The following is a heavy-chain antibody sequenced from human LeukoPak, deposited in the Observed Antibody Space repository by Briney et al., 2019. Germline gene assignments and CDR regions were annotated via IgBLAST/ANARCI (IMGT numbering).Heavy chain of an antibody. D-gene: IGHD3-9*01. CDR3: AKGPNYDILTGWRKTYNGFDI. V-gene: IGHV3-30*02. J-gene: IGHJ3*02. CDR1: GFTFSSYG. Sequence: AGGSLRLSCAASGFTFSSYGMHWVCQAPGKGLEWVAFIRNDGSNKYYADSVKGRFTISRDNSKNTLYLQMNSLRAEDTAVYYCAKGPNYDILTGWRKTYNGFDIWGQGTMVTVSS. CDR2: IRNDGSNK.